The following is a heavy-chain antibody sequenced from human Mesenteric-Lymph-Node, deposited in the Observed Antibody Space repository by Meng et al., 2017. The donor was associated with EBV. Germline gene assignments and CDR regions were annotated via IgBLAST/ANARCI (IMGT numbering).Heavy chain of an antibody. V-gene: IGHV1-69*06. CDR3: ATGYSGYAWDF. D-gene: IGHD5-12*01. CDR2: IIPIFGAA. CDR1: GGTFSTYA. J-gene: IGHJ4*02. Sequence: QVHLVQSGAEVKKPGPSVKVSCKASGGTFSTYALSWARQAPGQGLEWMGGIIPIFGAANYAQNFQARITITADKSTSIAYMELSSLRSEDTAVYYCATGYSGYAWDFWGQGTLVTASS.